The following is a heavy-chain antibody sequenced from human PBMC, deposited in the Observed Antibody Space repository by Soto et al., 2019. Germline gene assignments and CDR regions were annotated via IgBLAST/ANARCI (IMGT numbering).Heavy chain of an antibody. CDR3: ARMVVYADYYYYGMDV. V-gene: IGHV1-46*01. CDR2: INPSGGST. Sequence: ASVKFSCKASGYTFTSYYMHWVRQAPGQGLEWMGIINPSGGSTSYAQKFQGRVTMTRDTSTSTVYMELSSLRSEDTAVYYCARMVVYADYYYYGMDVWGQGTTVTVSS. D-gene: IGHD2-8*02. J-gene: IGHJ6*02. CDR1: GYTFTSYY.